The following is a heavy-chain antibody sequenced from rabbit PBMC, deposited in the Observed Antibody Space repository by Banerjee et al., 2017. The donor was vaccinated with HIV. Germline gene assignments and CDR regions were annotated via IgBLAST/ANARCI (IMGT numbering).Heavy chain of an antibody. D-gene: IGHD4-2*01. CDR1: GFSFSSSYY. CDR3: ARDWAGSGGGRITFDL. Sequence: QSLEESGGDLVKPGASLTLTCTASGFSFSSSYYMGWVRQAPGKGLEWIGDIYLSSGSIGYASWAKGRFTISKTSSTAVTLQMTSLTAADTATYFCARDWAGSGGGRITFDLWGQGTLVTVS. V-gene: IGHV1S40*01. J-gene: IGHJ4*01. CDR2: IYLSSGSI.